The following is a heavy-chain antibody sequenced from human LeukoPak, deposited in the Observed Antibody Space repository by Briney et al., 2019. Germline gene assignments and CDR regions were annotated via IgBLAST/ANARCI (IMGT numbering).Heavy chain of an antibody. Sequence: GGSLRLSCAAAGFTFSSYGMHWVRQAPGKGLEWVAVISYDGSNKYYADSVKGRFTISRDNSKNTLYLQMNSLRAEDTAVYYCAKGQYRYFDWLSHFDYWGQGTLVTVSS. V-gene: IGHV3-30*18. CDR1: GFTFSSYG. CDR2: ISYDGSNK. CDR3: AKGQYRYFDWLSHFDY. J-gene: IGHJ4*02. D-gene: IGHD3-9*01.